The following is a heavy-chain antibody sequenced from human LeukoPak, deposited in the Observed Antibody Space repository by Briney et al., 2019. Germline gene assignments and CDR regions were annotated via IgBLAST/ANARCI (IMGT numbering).Heavy chain of an antibody. J-gene: IGHJ3*02. CDR1: GYTFTGYY. Sequence: ASVEVSCKASGYTFTGYYMHWVRQAPGQGLEWMGWINPNSGGTNYAQKFQGRVTMTRDTSISTAYMELSRPRSDDTAVYYCARHDSSGYDAFDIWGQGTMVTVSS. CDR3: ARHDSSGYDAFDI. V-gene: IGHV1-2*02. CDR2: INPNSGGT. D-gene: IGHD3-22*01.